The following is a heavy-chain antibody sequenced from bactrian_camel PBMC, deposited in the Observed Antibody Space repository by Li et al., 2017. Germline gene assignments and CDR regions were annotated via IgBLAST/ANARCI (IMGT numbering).Heavy chain of an antibody. J-gene: IGHJ6*01. V-gene: IGHV3S53*01. CDR2: FDSDGST. CDR1: GISYGRYC. D-gene: IGHD6*01. CDR3: VRDLIGISWSGGY. Sequence: HVQLVESGGGMVSPGGSLRLSCAASGISYGRYCMGWFRQAAGKEREGVASFDSDGSTSYADFVKGRFTISKDNAKNTLYLQMNSLRLEDTAVYYCVRDLIGISWSGGYWGQGTQVTVS.